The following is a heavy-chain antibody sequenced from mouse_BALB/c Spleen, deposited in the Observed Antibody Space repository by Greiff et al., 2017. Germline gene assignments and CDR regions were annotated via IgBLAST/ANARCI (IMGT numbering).Heavy chain of an antibody. D-gene: IGHD1-1*01. CDR2: INPYNGAT. CDR3: AIYYYGPYAMDY. CDR1: GYSFTGYY. V-gene: IGHV1-26*01. J-gene: IGHJ4*01. Sequence: EVQLQQSGPELVKPGASVKISCKASGYSFTGYYMHWVKQSHVKSLEWIGRINPYNGATSYNQNFKDKASLTVDKSSSTAYMELHSLTSEDSAVYYCAIYYYGPYAMDYWGQGTSVTVSS.